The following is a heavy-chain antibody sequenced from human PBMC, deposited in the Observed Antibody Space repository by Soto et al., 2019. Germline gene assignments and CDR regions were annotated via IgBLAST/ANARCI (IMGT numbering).Heavy chain of an antibody. CDR2: VTASGGGT. J-gene: IGHJ4*02. D-gene: IGHD5-18*01. CDR3: AKALVPALTAKFGY. CDR1: GFIFNNYA. V-gene: IGHV3-23*01. Sequence: GGSLRLSCAASGFIFNNYAMTWVRQAPGKGLEWVSTVTASGGGTFYANSVKGRFTISRDNSRNTLHLQMSSLRVEDTALYYCAKALVPALTAKFGYWGQGTLVTAPQ.